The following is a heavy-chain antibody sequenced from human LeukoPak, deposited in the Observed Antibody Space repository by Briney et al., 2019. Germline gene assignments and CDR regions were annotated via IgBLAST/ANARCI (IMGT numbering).Heavy chain of an antibody. V-gene: IGHV1-18*01. CDR1: GYTFSDYG. J-gene: IGHJ4*02. CDR3: ARDATRFGSTWYYDY. Sequence: SVKVSCKASGYTFSDYGITWVRQAPGHGREWMGWISVHSGKTDYSQKLQGRVTMTTDTSTSTAYMDLRSLRSDDTAVYYCARDATRFGSTWYYDYWGQGTLVTVSS. CDR2: ISVHSGKT. D-gene: IGHD6-13*01.